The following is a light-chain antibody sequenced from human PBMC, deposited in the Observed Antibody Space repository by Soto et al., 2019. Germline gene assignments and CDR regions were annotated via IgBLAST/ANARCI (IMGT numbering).Light chain of an antibody. CDR1: SSNIGSNI. CDR2: SNR. J-gene: IGLJ2*01. Sequence: QSVLTQPPSASGTPGQRVTISCSGSSSNIGSNIVNWYQQVPGTAPKLLIYSNRERPSGVPDRFSAFKSGTSASLAISGLQSGDEADYYCAAWDDSLNAPVFGGGTKVTVL. CDR3: AAWDDSLNAPV. V-gene: IGLV1-44*01.